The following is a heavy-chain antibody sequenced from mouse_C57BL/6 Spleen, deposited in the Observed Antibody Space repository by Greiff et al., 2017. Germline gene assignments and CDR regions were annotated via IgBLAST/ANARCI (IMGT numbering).Heavy chain of an antibody. CDR2: IWSGGST. Sequence: QVQLQQSGPGLVQPSQSLSITCTVSGFSLTSYGVHWVRQPPGKGLEWLGVIWSGGSTDYNAAFISRLSISKDNSKSQVFFKMNSLQADDTAIYYCAKSYHYGSSPYYYAMDYWGQGTSVTVSS. J-gene: IGHJ4*01. CDR1: GFSLTSYG. V-gene: IGHV2-4*01. CDR3: AKSYHYGSSPYYYAMDY. D-gene: IGHD1-1*01.